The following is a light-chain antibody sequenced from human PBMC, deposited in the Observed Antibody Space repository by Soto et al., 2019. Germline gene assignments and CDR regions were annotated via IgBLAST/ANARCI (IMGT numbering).Light chain of an antibody. V-gene: IGLV1-40*01. CDR2: GNS. J-gene: IGLJ2*01. Sequence: QSLLTQPPSVSGAPGQRVTISCTESSSNIGAGYDVHWYQQLPGTAPKLLIYGNSNRPSGVPDRFSGSKSGTSASLAITGLQAEDEADYYCQSYDSSLSAVVFGGGTKLTVL. CDR1: SSNIGAGYD. CDR3: QSYDSSLSAVV.